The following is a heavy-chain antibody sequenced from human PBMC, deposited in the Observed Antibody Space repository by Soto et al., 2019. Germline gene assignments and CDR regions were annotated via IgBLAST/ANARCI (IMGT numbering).Heavy chain of an antibody. CDR1: GFTFSSYS. Sequence: EVQLVESGGGLVKPGGSLRLSCAASGFTFSSYSMNWVRQAPGKGLEWVSSISIGSTTIFYSDSVKGRFTISRDNAKNSLYLQMNSLRDQDTAVYFCARDNGMAGSFDPWGQGTLVIVSS. D-gene: IGHD2-8*01. CDR3: ARDNGMAGSFDP. J-gene: IGHJ5*02. CDR2: ISIGSTTI. V-gene: IGHV3-21*01.